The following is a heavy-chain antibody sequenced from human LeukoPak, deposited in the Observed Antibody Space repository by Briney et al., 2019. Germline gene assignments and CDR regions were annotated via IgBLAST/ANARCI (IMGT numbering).Heavy chain of an antibody. D-gene: IGHD5-12*01. CDR3: AKSISIVATKGAFDI. V-gene: IGHV3-23*01. J-gene: IGHJ3*02. CDR2: ISGSGGST. CDR1: GFTFSNAW. Sequence: PGGSLRLSCAASGFTFSNAWMSWVRQAPGKGLEWVSAISGSGGSTYYADSVKGRFTISRDNSKNTLYLQMNSLRAEDTAVYYCAKSISIVATKGAFDIWGQGTMVTVSS.